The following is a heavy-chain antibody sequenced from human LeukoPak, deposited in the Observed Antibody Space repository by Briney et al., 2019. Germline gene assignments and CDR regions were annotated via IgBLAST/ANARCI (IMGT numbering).Heavy chain of an antibody. V-gene: IGHV3-23*01. CDR1: GFTFSSYA. J-gene: IGHJ4*02. Sequence: GGSLRLSCAASGFTFSSYAMSWVRQAPGRGLDWVSAIGTSGGTTHYADSVKGRFTISRDNSKNTLYLQMNSLRAEDTAVYYCAKDWSCDSWGQGTPVTVSS. CDR3: AKDWSCDS. D-gene: IGHD1-26*01. CDR2: IGTSGGTT.